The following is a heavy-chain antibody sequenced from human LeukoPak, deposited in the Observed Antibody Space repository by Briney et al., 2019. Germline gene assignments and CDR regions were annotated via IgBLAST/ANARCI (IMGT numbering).Heavy chain of an antibody. V-gene: IGHV3-23*01. CDR1: GFTFSSYG. Sequence: GGSLRLSCAASGFTFSSYGMSWVRPAPGKGLEWVSAISGSGGSTYYADSVKGRFTISRDNSKNTLYLQMNSLRAEDTAVYYCARRSIAVAGPFDYWGQGTLVTVSS. CDR3: ARRSIAVAGPFDY. CDR2: ISGSGGST. D-gene: IGHD6-19*01. J-gene: IGHJ4*02.